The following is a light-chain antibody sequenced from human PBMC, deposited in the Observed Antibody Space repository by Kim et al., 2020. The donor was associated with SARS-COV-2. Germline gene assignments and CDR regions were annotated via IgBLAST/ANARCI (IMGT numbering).Light chain of an antibody. CDR1: QSISTW. Sequence: SAAVGDTVTITCRASQSISTWLAWYQQKSGEAPKLLMYKASTLESGVPSRFRGSGSATEFTLTISSLQPDDSATYYCQQYNTYWNTFGQGTKLEI. CDR2: KAS. V-gene: IGKV1-5*03. CDR3: QQYNTYWNT. J-gene: IGKJ2*01.